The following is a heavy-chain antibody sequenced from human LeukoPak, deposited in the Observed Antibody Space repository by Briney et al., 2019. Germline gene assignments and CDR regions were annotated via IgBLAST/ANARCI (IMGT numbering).Heavy chain of an antibody. CDR3: ARDWNDVGLLYCMDV. Sequence: SETLSLTCAVYGGSFSGYYWSWIRQPAGKGLEWIGRIYTSGSTNYNPSLKSRVTMSVDTSKNQFSLKLSSVTAADTAVYYCARDWNDVGLLYCMDVWGKGTTVTVSS. CDR2: IYTSGST. D-gene: IGHD1-1*01. J-gene: IGHJ6*03. V-gene: IGHV4-4*07. CDR1: GGSFSGYY.